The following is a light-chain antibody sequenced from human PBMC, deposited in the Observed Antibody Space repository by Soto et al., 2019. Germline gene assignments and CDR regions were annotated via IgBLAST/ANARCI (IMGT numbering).Light chain of an antibody. Sequence: TQSPALLSVSPGETATLSCKASRPIGNKLAWYQQSPGQTPRLLIYGASTRANGVPDRFSGSGSGTDFTLTTTSPQAEDFATYYCQQYYDWPPNTVGQGTKVDIK. CDR3: QQYYDWPPNT. CDR2: GAS. CDR1: RPIGNK. V-gene: IGKV3D-15*01. J-gene: IGKJ2*01.